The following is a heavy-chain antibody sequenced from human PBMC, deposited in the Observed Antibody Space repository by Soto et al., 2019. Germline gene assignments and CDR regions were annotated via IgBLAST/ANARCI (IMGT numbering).Heavy chain of an antibody. CDR3: AKDGNYDILTGYSPPFDY. J-gene: IGHJ4*02. CDR1: GFTFSSYA. V-gene: IGHV3-9*01. CDR2: INWNSGSI. D-gene: IGHD3-9*01. Sequence: GGSLRLSCAASGFTFSSYAMHWVRQAPGKGLEWVSGINWNSGSIGYADSVKGRFTISRDNAKNSLYLQMNSLRAEDTALYYCAKDGNYDILTGYSPPFDYWGQGTLVTVSS.